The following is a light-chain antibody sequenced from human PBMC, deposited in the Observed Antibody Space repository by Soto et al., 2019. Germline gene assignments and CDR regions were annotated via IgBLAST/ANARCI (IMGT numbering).Light chain of an antibody. Sequence: DIQMTQSPSTLSASVGDRFTITCRASQSISSWLAWYQQKPGKXPKXXIYDASSLESGVPSRFSGSGSGTELTITISSLQPDDCETYDCQQYNSYSPTFGQGTKVDIK. CDR1: QSISSW. V-gene: IGKV1-5*01. CDR2: DAS. CDR3: QQYNSYSPT. J-gene: IGKJ1*01.